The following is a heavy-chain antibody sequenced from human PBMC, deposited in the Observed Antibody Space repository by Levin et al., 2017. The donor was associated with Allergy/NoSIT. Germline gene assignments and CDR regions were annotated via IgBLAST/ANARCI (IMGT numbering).Heavy chain of an antibody. CDR2: ISWDGGST. V-gene: IGHV3-43*01. D-gene: IGHD3-3*01. Sequence: GGSLRLSCAASGFTFDDYTMHWVRQAPGKGLEWVSLISWDGGSTYYADSVKGRFTISRDNSKNSLYLQMNSLRTEDTALYYCAKGTNYDFWSGYDYYFDYWGQGTLVTVSS. CDR3: AKGTNYDFWSGYDYYFDY. J-gene: IGHJ4*02. CDR1: GFTFDDYT.